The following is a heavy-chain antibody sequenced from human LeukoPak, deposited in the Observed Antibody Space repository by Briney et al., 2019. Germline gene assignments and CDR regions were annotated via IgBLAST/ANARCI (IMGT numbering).Heavy chain of an antibody. J-gene: IGHJ6*03. Sequence: GGSLRLSCTASGFPFSTYSMNWVRQAPGRGLEWLSYISGSGSAIYYADSVKGRFTISRDNSKNTLYLQMNTLRVEDTAVYYCAKGKGSGSDLFYSYYYMDVWGKGTTVTVSS. V-gene: IGHV3-48*01. CDR3: AKGKGSGSDLFYSYYYMDV. CDR2: ISGSGSAI. CDR1: GFPFSTYS. D-gene: IGHD1-26*01.